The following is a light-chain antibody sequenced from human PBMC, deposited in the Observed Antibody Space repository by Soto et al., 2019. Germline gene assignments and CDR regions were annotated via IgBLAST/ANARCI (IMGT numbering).Light chain of an antibody. V-gene: IGLV2-23*02. CDR1: SRYVGSYNR. CDR3: CSYAGSSTLV. Sequence: QSVLTQPASVSRSPGQWITISCTETSRYVGSYNRVSWYQQHPGKAPKLMIYKVSKRPSGVSNRFSGSKSGNTASLTISGLQAEDEADYYCCSYAGSSTLVFGGGTQLTVL. J-gene: IGLJ2*01. CDR2: KVS.